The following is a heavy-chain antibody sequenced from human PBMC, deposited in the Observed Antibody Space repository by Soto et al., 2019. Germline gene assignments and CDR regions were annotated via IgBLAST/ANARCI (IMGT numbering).Heavy chain of an antibody. J-gene: IGHJ5*02. CDR2: IYYSGST. D-gene: IGHD3-3*01. V-gene: IGHV4-59*01. Sequence: ASETLSLTCTVSGGSISSYYWSWIRQPPGKGLEWIGYIYYSGSTNYNPSLKSRVTISVDTSKNQFSLKLSSVTAADTAVYYCARATYYDFWSGEGFDPWGQGTLVTVSS. CDR1: GGSISSYY. CDR3: ARATYYDFWSGEGFDP.